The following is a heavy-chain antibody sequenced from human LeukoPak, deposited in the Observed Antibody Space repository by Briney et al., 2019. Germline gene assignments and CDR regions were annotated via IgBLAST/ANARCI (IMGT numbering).Heavy chain of an antibody. J-gene: IGHJ4*02. CDR2: INHSGST. CDR1: GGSFSGYY. D-gene: IGHD5-12*01. V-gene: IGHV4-34*01. Sequence: SETLSLTCAVYGGSFSGYYWSWIRQPPGRGLEWIGEINHSGSTNYNPSLKSRVTISVDTSKNQFSLKLSSVTAADTAVYYCARVGQDIVATILSSGWYLLDYWGQGTLVSVSS. CDR3: ARVGQDIVATILSSGWYLLDY.